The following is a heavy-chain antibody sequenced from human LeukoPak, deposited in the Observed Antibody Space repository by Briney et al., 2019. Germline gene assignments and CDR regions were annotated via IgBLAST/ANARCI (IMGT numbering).Heavy chain of an antibody. CDR2: INPSGGST. CDR1: GYTFTNYY. J-gene: IGHJ4*02. D-gene: IGHD5-18*01. CDR3: AREGGYTYGFNF. V-gene: IGHV1-46*01. Sequence: ASVKVSCKASGYTFTNYYIHWVQQAPGQGLEWMGIINPSGGSTSYAQKFQGRLTMTRDTSTSTVYMELSSLRSEDTAVYYCAREGGYTYGFNFWGQGTLVTVSS.